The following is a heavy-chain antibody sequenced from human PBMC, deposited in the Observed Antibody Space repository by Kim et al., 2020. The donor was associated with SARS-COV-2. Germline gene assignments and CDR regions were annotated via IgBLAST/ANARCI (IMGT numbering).Heavy chain of an antibody. Sequence: SVKVSCKASGGTFSSYAISWVRQAPGQGLEWMGGIIPIFGTANYAQKFQGRVTITADESTSTAYMELSSLRSEDTAVYYCARGGPPLCGGDCSLYYFDYWGQGTLVTVSS. CDR3: ARGGPPLCGGDCSLYYFDY. J-gene: IGHJ4*02. V-gene: IGHV1-69*13. D-gene: IGHD2-21*02. CDR2: IIPIFGTA. CDR1: GGTFSSYA.